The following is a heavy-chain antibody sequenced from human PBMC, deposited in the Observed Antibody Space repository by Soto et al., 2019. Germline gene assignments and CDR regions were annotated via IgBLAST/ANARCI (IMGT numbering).Heavy chain of an antibody. D-gene: IGHD3-10*02. CDR1: GYIFTNYA. Sequence: QVQLVQSGAEVRKPGASVKVSCKASGYIFTNYAISWVRQAPGQGPEWMGWISGYNGDTNTHYSQKFQGRVTMTTDMSTTTAYMELRSLRSDDTAVYYCASDNYVWTGYFFDNWGQGTLVTVSS. V-gene: IGHV1-18*01. CDR2: ISGYNGDTNT. CDR3: ASDNYVWTGYFFDN. J-gene: IGHJ4*02.